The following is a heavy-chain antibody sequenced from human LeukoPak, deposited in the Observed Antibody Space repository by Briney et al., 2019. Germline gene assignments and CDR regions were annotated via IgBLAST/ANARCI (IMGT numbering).Heavy chain of an antibody. CDR1: GYTFTSYY. CDR3: ARDVGESLDY. J-gene: IGHJ4*02. Sequence: ASVKVSCKASGYTFTSYYIHWVRQAPGEGLEWMGIINPSGGSASYAQKFQGRVTMTRDMSTSTAYMELRSLRSDDTAVYYCARDVGESLDYWGQGTLVTVSS. CDR2: INPSGGSA. D-gene: IGHD2-15*01. V-gene: IGHV1-46*01.